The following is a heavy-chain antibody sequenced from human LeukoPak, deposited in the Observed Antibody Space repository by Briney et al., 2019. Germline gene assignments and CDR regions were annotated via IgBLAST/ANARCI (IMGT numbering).Heavy chain of an antibody. J-gene: IGHJ4*02. CDR2: INPSGGST. CDR1: GYTFTSYY. Sequence: ASVKVSCKASGYTFTSYYMHWVQQAPGQGLEWMGIINPSGGSTSYAQKFQGRVTMTRDMSTSTVYMELSSLRSEDTAVYYCASIVDTAMVTQDYWGQGTLLTVSS. D-gene: IGHD5-18*01. V-gene: IGHV1-46*01. CDR3: ASIVDTAMVTQDY.